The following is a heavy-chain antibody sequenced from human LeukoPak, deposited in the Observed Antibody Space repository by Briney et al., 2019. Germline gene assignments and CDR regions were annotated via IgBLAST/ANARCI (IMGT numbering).Heavy chain of an antibody. Sequence: SQTRSLTCTVSGGSISSGSYYWGWIRQPAGKGLEWVGRIYTSGSTNYNPSLKSRVTISVIMSKNQFSLELSSVTAGDTAVYYCARGYSGSYSFDYWGQGTLVTVSS. J-gene: IGHJ4*02. CDR2: IYTSGST. CDR1: GGSISSGSYY. D-gene: IGHD1-26*01. CDR3: ARGYSGSYSFDY. V-gene: IGHV4-61*02.